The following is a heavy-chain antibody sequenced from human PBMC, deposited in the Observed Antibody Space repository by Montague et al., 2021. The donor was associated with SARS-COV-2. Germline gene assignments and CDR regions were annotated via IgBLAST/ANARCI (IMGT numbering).Heavy chain of an antibody. Sequence: SETLSLTCTASGDSIRSTTFYWGWIRQSAGKGLEWIGCIYKGDTTYNNPSLKSRVAMSVDTPNNQFSLKITSLIVADTAMYYCVTPGKTAVAGPFDYWGQGILVTVSS. CDR1: GDSIRSTTFY. V-gene: IGHV4-39*07. CDR3: VTPGKTAVAGPFDY. CDR2: IYKGDTT. J-gene: IGHJ4*02. D-gene: IGHD6-19*01.